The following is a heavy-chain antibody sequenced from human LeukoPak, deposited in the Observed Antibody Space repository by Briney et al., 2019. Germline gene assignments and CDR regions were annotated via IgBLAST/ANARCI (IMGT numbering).Heavy chain of an antibody. V-gene: IGHV3-23*01. Sequence: GGSLRLSCSSSGFTFSSYAMSWVRQAPGKGLEWVSGISGSGDNTYYADSVKGRFTISRDNSKNTLYVQVNSLGTEDTAAYYCAKGSYYDSSGSFYFDYWGQGALVTVSS. CDR2: ISGSGDNT. J-gene: IGHJ4*02. CDR3: AKGSYYDSSGSFYFDY. D-gene: IGHD3-22*01. CDR1: GFTFSSYA.